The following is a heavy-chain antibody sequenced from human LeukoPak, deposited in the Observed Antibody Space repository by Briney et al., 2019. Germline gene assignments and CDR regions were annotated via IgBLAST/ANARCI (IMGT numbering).Heavy chain of an antibody. CDR1: GFTFSSYG. Sequence: GGSLRLSCAASGFTFSSYGMHWVRQAPGKGLEWVAVISYDGSNKYYADSVKGRFTISRDNSKNTLYLQMNSLRAEDTAVYYCARGLRGYSYGYYDYWGQGTLVTVSS. CDR3: ARGLRGYSYGYYDY. CDR2: ISYDGSNK. V-gene: IGHV3-30*03. D-gene: IGHD5-18*01. J-gene: IGHJ4*02.